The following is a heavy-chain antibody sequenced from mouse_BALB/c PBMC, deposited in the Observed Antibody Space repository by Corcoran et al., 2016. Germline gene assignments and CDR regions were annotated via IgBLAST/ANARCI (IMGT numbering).Heavy chain of an antibody. Sequence: EVKLLESGGGMVQPGGSLKPSCAASGFAFSRYWMSWVRQAPGKGLEWIGEINPDSTTINYTPSLTDKFIFSRDNAKNTLYLQMSKVRSEDTALYYCARNAHWGYFDFWGQGTTLTVSS. D-gene: IGHD4-1*01. V-gene: IGHV4-1*02. J-gene: IGHJ2*01. CDR1: GFAFSRYW. CDR3: ARNAHWGYFDF. CDR2: INPDSTTI.